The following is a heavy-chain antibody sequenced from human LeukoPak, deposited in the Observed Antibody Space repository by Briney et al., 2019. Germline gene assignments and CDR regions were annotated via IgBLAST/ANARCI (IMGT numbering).Heavy chain of an antibody. CDR3: ARDRPYSSGWYGNFDY. D-gene: IGHD6-19*01. CDR2: IYSGGST. Sequence: PGVSLRLSCAASGFTVSSNYMSWVRQAPGKGLEWVSVIYSGGSTYYADSVKGRFTISRDNSKNTLYLQMNSLRAEDTAVYYCARDRPYSSGWYGNFDYWGQGTLVTVCS. J-gene: IGHJ4*02. V-gene: IGHV3-53*01. CDR1: GFTVSSNY.